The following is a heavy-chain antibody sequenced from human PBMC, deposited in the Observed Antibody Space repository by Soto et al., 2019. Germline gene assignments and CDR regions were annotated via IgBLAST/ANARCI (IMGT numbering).Heavy chain of an antibody. CDR1: GGSIDSGDYY. CDR2: ISSSGIT. Sequence: SETLSLTCTVSGGSIDSGDYYWGWIRQSPGKGLEWIGSISSSGITYYSPSLKSRVTISVDTSKTQFALRLSSVTAADTAVYFCARPLRFLEWFPFRHWGQGTLVTVSS. V-gene: IGHV4-39*01. CDR3: ARPLRFLEWFPFRH. D-gene: IGHD3-3*01. J-gene: IGHJ1*01.